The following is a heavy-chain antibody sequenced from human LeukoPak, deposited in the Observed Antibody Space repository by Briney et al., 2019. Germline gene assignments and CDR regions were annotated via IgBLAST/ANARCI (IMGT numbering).Heavy chain of an antibody. CDR2: IFHTGRT. CDR1: GNSITSGYY. CDR3: ARHDLVLSSSSRDY. V-gene: IGHV4-38-2*01. D-gene: IGHD6-13*01. J-gene: IGHJ4*02. Sequence: SETLSLTCAVSGNSITSGYYWGWIRQPPGKGLEWIGSIFHTGRTYYNPSLKSRVTISVDTSKNQSSLKVNSVTAADTAVYYCARHDLVLSSSSRDYWGQGILVTVSS.